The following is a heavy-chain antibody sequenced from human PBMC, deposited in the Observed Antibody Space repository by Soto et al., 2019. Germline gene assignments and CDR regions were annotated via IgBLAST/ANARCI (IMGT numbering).Heavy chain of an antibody. CDR2: ISYDGSNK. CDR1: VFTFSSYA. J-gene: IGHJ6*02. CDR3: AKVVVVATIYYYYYGMDV. D-gene: IGHD5-12*01. Sequence: GGSLRLSCAASVFTFSSYAMHWVREAPGKGLEWVAVISYDGSNKYYADSVKGRFTISRDNSKNTLYLQMNSLRAEDTAVYYCAKVVVVATIYYYYYGMDVWGQGTTVAVSS. V-gene: IGHV3-30*18.